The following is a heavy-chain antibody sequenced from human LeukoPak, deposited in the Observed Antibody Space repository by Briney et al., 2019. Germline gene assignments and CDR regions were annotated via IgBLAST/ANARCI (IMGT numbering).Heavy chain of an antibody. CDR2: INTNTGNP. V-gene: IGHV7-4-1*02. Sequence: ALVKVSCKASEYTFTNYAMNWVRQAPGQGLEWMGWINTNTGNPTYAQGFTGRFVFSLDTSVSTAYLQISSLKAEDTAVYYCARGVLDSLGVSSGFDIWGQGTMVTVSS. CDR3: ARGVLDSLGVSSGFDI. J-gene: IGHJ3*02. D-gene: IGHD3-16*01. CDR1: EYTFTNYA.